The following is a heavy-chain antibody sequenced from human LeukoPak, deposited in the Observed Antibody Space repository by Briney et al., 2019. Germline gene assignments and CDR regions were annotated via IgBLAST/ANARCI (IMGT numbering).Heavy chain of an antibody. D-gene: IGHD3-3*01. J-gene: IGHJ4*02. V-gene: IGHV3-74*01. CDR2: INTDGSST. Sequence: SGGSLRLSCAASGFTFSDYWMHWVRQAPGKGLVWVSRINTDGSSTTYADSVKGRFTISRDNAKNTLYLQMNSLRAEDTAVYYCARGDLWSGYYSLDYWGQGTLVTVSS. CDR1: GFTFSDYW. CDR3: ARGDLWSGYYSLDY.